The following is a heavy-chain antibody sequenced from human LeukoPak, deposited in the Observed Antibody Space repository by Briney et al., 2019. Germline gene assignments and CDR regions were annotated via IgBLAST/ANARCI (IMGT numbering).Heavy chain of an antibody. CDR3: ARGVGATNAFDI. V-gene: IGHV1-18*01. CDR1: GYAFTLYG. D-gene: IGHD1-26*01. J-gene: IGHJ3*02. Sequence: ASVKVSCKASGYAFTLYGISWVRQAPGQGLEWMGWISAYNGNTNYTQKLQGRVSMTTDTSTSTAYMELRSLRSDDTAVYYCARGVGATNAFDIWGQGTLVTVSS. CDR2: ISAYNGNT.